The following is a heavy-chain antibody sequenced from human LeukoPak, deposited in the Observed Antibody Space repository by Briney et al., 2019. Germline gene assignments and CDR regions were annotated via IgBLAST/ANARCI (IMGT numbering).Heavy chain of an antibody. Sequence: ASVKVSCKASGYTFTDYYIHWVRQAPGQGLEWMGWINPNSGGTNYAQKFQGRVTMTRDTSIRTAYMELSRLRSDDTAVYYCASPGSSYDVLTGPGYCDYWGQGTLVTVSS. CDR1: GYTFTDYY. D-gene: IGHD3-9*01. V-gene: IGHV1-2*02. CDR2: INPNSGGT. CDR3: ASPGSSYDVLTGPGYCDY. J-gene: IGHJ4*02.